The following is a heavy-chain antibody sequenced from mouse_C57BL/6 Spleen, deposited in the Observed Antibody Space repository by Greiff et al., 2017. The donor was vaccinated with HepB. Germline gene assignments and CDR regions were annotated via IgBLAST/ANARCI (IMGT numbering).Heavy chain of an antibody. CDR3: VSQLGLAY. D-gene: IGHD4-1*01. CDR2: IRSKSNNYAT. CDR1: GFSFNTYA. V-gene: IGHV10-1*01. J-gene: IGHJ3*01. Sequence: EVKVEESGGGLVQPKGSLKLSCAASGFSFNTYAMNWVRQAPGKGLEWVARIRSKSNNYATYYADSVKDRFTISRDDSESMLYLQMNNLKTEDTAMYYCVSQLGLAYWGQGTLVTVSA.